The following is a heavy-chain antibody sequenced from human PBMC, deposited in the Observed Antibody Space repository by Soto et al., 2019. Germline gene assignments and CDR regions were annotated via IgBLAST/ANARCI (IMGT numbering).Heavy chain of an antibody. Sequence: QITLKESGPTLVKPTQTLTLTCTFSGFSLTTSGVGVTWIRQPPGKALEWLGLIYWNGIERYSPSLKSRLSLTKDTSKDQVVLTMTDDGPVDTATYYCAHTRVPDTLDYWGPGTRVTVSS. CDR3: AHTRVPDTLDY. J-gene: IGHJ4*02. CDR1: GFSLTTSGVG. D-gene: IGHD2-2*01. V-gene: IGHV2-5*01. CDR2: IYWNGIE.